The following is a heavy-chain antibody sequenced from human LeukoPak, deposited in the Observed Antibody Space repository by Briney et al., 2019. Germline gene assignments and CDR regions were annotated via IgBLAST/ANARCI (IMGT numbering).Heavy chain of an antibody. CDR2: INWNGGST. CDR3: ARDRGSYYYFDY. CDR1: GFTFDVYG. V-gene: IGHV3-20*04. J-gene: IGHJ4*02. D-gene: IGHD1-26*01. Sequence: GGSLRLSCAASGFTFDVYGMSWVRQAPGKGLEWVSGINWNGGSTGYADSVKGRFTISRDNAKNSLYLQMNSLRAEDTAVYYCARDRGSYYYFDYWGQGTLVTVSS.